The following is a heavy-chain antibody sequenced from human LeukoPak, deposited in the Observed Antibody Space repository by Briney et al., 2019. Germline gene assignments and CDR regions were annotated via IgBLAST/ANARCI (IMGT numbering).Heavy chain of an antibody. Sequence: SETLSLTCAVSGGSISTYYWSWIRQSPGKGLEWIGYIHDSGSTNYNPSLKSRVTMSVDTSKNQFSPKLSSVTAADTAVYYCARDARHYYMDVWGKGTTVTVSS. J-gene: IGHJ6*03. V-gene: IGHV4-59*01. CDR3: ARDARHYYMDV. CDR1: GGSISTYY. CDR2: IHDSGST. D-gene: IGHD2-15*01.